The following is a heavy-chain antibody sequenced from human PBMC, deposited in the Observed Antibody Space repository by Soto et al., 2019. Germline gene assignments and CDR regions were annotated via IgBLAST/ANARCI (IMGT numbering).Heavy chain of an antibody. D-gene: IGHD3-10*01. CDR1: GFSISSGYY. CDR3: AREGVSGWFDP. CDR2: IYHSGST. V-gene: IGHV4-38-2*02. Sequence: PSETLSLTCGVSGFSISSGYYWGWLRQPPGKGLEWIGTIYHSGSTFYNPSLKSRVTISVDTSKNQFSLKLSSVTAADTALYYCAREGVSGWFDPWGQGTLVTVSS. J-gene: IGHJ5*02.